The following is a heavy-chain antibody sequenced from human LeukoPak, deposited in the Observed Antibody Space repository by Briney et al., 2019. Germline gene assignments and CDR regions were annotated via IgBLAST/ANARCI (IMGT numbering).Heavy chain of an antibody. V-gene: IGHV3-21*01. CDR2: ISSSSSYI. J-gene: IGHJ4*02. D-gene: IGHD2-15*01. CDR3: ARTCSGGSCYEGNDY. CDR1: GFTFSSYS. Sequence: PGGSLRLSCAASGFTFSSYSMNWVRQAPGKGLEWVSSISSSSSYIYYADSVKGRFTISRDNAKNSLYLQMNSLRAEDTAVYYCARTCSGGSCYEGNDYWGQGTLVTVSS.